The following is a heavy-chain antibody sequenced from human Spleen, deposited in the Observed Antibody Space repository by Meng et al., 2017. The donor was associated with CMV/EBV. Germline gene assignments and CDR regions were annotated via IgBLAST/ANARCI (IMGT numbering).Heavy chain of an antibody. J-gene: IGHJ6*02. D-gene: IGHD3-16*02. CDR1: GFTFDDYG. Sequence: GESLKISCAASGFTFDDYGMSWVRQAPGKGLEWVAFIRYDGSNKYYADSVKGRFTISRDNSKNTLSLQMNSLRTEDTAVYYCARENYAFGGVIVIWDVYYYGMDVWGQGTSVTVSS. CDR3: ARENYAFGGVIVIWDVYYYGMDV. CDR2: IRYDGSNK. V-gene: IGHV3-30*02.